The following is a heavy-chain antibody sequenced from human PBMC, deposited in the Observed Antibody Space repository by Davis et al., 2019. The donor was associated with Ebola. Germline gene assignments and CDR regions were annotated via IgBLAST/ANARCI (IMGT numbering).Heavy chain of an antibody. Sequence: SETLSLTCTVSGCSISSYSWSWIRQPPGKGLEWIAYIYHSGSTNYNPSLKSRVTISVDTSKNQFSLKLTSVTAADTAVYYCARHSWSGQLAFDYWGQGTLVTVSS. V-gene: IGHV4-59*08. CDR3: ARHSWSGQLAFDY. J-gene: IGHJ4*02. CDR2: IYHSGST. CDR1: GCSISSYS. D-gene: IGHD6-6*01.